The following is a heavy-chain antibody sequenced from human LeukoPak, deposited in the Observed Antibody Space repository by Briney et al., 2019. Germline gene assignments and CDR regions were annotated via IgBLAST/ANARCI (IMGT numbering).Heavy chain of an antibody. CDR3: ARVGYFGSGTLKDNYP. CDR1: GFTFSSYW. CDR2: IYSGGST. V-gene: IGHV3-66*01. Sequence: GGSLRLSCAASGFTFSSYWMHWVRQAPGKGLVWVSVIYSGGSTYYADSVKGRFTISRDNSKNTLYLQMNSLSAEDTAVYYCARVGYFGSGTLKDNYPWGQGTPVTVSS. J-gene: IGHJ4*02. D-gene: IGHD3-10*01.